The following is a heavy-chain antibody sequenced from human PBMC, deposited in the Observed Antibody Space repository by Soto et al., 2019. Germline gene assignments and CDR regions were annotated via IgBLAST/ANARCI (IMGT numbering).Heavy chain of an antibody. CDR3: ARVPSPFDYYYAMDV. CDR1: GGSNSSYY. D-gene: IGHD3-16*01. Sequence: PSETLAHTWTVSGGSNSSYYCSWIRQPPGKGLEWIGYIFSSGTTYYNRSLKSRLTMSLDTSQNQFSLKLNSVTDADTAVYYCARVPSPFDYYYAMDVWGQGTTVTVSS. J-gene: IGHJ6*02. V-gene: IGHV4-4*09. CDR2: IFSSGTT.